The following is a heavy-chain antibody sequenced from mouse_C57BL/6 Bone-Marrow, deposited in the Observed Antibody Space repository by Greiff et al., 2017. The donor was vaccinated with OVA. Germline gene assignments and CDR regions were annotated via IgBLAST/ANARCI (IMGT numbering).Heavy chain of an antibody. CDR3: ARSGYSNPDY. J-gene: IGHJ2*01. V-gene: IGHV1-42*01. CDR1: GYSFTGYY. CDR2: INPSTGGT. D-gene: IGHD2-5*01. Sequence: VQLQQSGPELVKPGASVKISCKASGYSFTGYYMNWVKQSPEKSLEWIGEINPSTGGTTYNQKFKAKATLTVDKSSSTAYMQLKRLTSEDSAVYYCARSGYSNPDYWGQGTTLTVSS.